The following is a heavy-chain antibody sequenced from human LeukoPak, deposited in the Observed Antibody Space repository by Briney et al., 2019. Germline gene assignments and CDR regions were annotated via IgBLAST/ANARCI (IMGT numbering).Heavy chain of an antibody. CDR2: TYYRSKWYN. Sequence: PSQTLLLTCAISGDSVSSNSAAWNWIRQSPSRGLEWLGRTYYRSKWYNDYAVSVKSRITINPDTSKNQFSLQLNSVTPEDTAVYYCARDFYNVVGHAFDIWGQGTMVTVSS. CDR3: ARDFYNVVGHAFDI. V-gene: IGHV6-1*01. CDR1: GDSVSSNSAA. J-gene: IGHJ3*02. D-gene: IGHD2-15*01.